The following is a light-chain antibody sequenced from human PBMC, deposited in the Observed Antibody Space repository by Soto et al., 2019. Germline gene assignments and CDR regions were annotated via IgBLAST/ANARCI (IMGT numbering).Light chain of an antibody. J-gene: IGKJ5*01. CDR1: QNIDIN. CDR3: QQYHHWPPIT. Sequence: EIVMTQSPATLSVSPGERATLSCRASQNIDINLVWYQQKPGQAPRLLIFRASTRATGIPARFSGSGSGTEFTLTISSLQSEDFAVYYCQQYHHWPPITFGQGTRREIK. V-gene: IGKV3-15*01. CDR2: RAS.